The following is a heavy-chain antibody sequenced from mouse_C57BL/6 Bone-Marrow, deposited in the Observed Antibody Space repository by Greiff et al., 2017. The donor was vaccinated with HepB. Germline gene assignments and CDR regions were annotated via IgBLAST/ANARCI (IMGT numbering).Heavy chain of an antibody. Sequence: QVQLQQSGAELVKPGASVKISCKASGYAFSSYWMNWVKQRPGKGLEWIGQIYPGDGDTNYNGKFKGKATLTADKSSSTAYMQLSSLTSEDSGVYFCARGYYGSSWYFDVWGTGTTVTVSS. CDR3: ARGYYGSSWYFDV. V-gene: IGHV1-80*01. D-gene: IGHD1-1*01. CDR1: GYAFSSYW. J-gene: IGHJ1*03. CDR2: IYPGDGDT.